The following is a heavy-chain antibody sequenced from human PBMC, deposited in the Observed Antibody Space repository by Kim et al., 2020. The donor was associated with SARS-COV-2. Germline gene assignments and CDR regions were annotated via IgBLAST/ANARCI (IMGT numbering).Heavy chain of an antibody. J-gene: IGHJ6*02. CDR1: GFTFSRHG. V-gene: IGHV3-30*18. CDR3: AKDELEVLDYYYGMDV. CDR2: ISYDRNNK. D-gene: IGHD1-1*01. Sequence: GGSLRLSCAASGFTFSRHGMHWVRQTPGKGLEWVAVISYDRNNKYYADSVKGRFTISRDNSQNTLYLEMNSLRAEDTAIYYCAKDELEVLDYYYGMDVWGQGTTVTVSS.